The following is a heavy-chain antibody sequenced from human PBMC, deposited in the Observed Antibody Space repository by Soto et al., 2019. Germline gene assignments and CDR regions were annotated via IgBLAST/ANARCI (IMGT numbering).Heavy chain of an antibody. CDR1: NVSISSSY. CDR3: ARDFAGRGPFDP. V-gene: IGHV4-59*01. D-gene: IGHD1-26*01. J-gene: IGHJ5*01. CDR2: VYYTGTI. Sequence: SETLSLTCSVSNVSISSSYWNWLRQAPGKGLEWIGFVYYTGTIKYNPSLKSRVTISMDTSRNEFSLRLTSVTTADTAFYFCARDFAGRGPFDPWGPGTLVTVSS.